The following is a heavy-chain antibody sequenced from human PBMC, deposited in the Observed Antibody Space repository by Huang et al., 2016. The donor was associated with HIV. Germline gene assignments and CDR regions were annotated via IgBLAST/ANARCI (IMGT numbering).Heavy chain of an antibody. CDR3: ARDPVYESSGYMDFDF. CDR2: INVFNGNR. V-gene: IGHV1-18*04. Sequence: QVQLVQSGTEMTKPGASVKVSCKASGYNFSRYGITWLRPAPGQGLEWMGWINVFNGNRNFAQKFQGRVTMTTDTSTTTAYMELRNLRSDDTAIYYCARDPVYESSGYMDFDFWGQGTLVTVSA. J-gene: IGHJ4*02. D-gene: IGHD3-22*01. CDR1: GYNFSRYG.